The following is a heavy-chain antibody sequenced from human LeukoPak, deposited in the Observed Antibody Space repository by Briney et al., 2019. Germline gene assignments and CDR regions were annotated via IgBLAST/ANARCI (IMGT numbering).Heavy chain of an antibody. J-gene: IGHJ3*02. CDR1: GFTFSSYS. D-gene: IGHD4-17*01. CDR2: ISSDSSYI. Sequence: PGGSLRLSCAASGFTFSSYSMNWVRQAPGKGPEWVSSISSDSSYIYYADSVKGRFTISRDNAKNSLYLHMNSLRAEDSALYYCAREYGDYFGEAFDSWGQGTMVTVSS. CDR3: AREYGDYFGEAFDS. V-gene: IGHV3-21*01.